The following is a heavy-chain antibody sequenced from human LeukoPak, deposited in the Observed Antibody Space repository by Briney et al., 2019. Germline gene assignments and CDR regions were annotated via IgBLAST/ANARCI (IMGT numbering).Heavy chain of an antibody. V-gene: IGHV3-23*01. J-gene: IGHJ4*02. CDR2: ISGSGANT. CDR1: GFTLSTYA. Sequence: GGSLRLSCAASGFTLSTYAMSWVRQAPGKGLEWVSTISGSGANTYYADSVRGRFTISRDNSKNTLYLHMNSLRAEDTAVYYCTKGPSRMVLYYFDSWGPGTLVTVSS. CDR3: TKGPSRMVLYYFDS. D-gene: IGHD3-10*01.